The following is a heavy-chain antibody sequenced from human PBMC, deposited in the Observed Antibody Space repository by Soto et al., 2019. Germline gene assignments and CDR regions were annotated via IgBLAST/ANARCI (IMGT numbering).Heavy chain of an antibody. D-gene: IGHD5-18*01. CDR1: GFTFSTYW. CDR2: IRQDGGAK. V-gene: IGHV3-7*05. Sequence: GGSLRLSCVASGFTFSTYWMSWVRQAPGKGLEWVANIRQDGGAKDYVDSVKGRFTISRDNAKNSQYLQVNSLRADDTAVYFCAKEHGGGTSMITSYFDYWGRGTLVTVSS. CDR3: AKEHGGGTSMITSYFDY. J-gene: IGHJ4*02.